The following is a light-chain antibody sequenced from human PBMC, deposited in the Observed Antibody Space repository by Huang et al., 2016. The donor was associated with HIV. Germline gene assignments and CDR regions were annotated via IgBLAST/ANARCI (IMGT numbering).Light chain of an antibody. Sequence: IQLTQSPSSLSASVGDRVTITCRAIQDISTNLAWYQQKPGEAPKVLIYAASTLQSGVPSRFSGSVSGIYFTLTITNLQPEDFTTYYCQQLNNYPITFGQGTRLDIK. CDR3: QQLNNYPIT. J-gene: IGKJ5*01. V-gene: IGKV1-9*01. CDR2: AAS. CDR1: QDISTN.